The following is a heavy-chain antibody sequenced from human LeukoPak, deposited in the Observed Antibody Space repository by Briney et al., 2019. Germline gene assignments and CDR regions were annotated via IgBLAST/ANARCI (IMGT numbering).Heavy chain of an antibody. CDR1: GGSFSGYY. D-gene: IGHD4-11*01. CDR3: ARDLTPTTVPHFDH. CDR2: INHSGST. V-gene: IGHV4-34*01. Sequence: SETLSLTCAVYGGSFSGYYWSWIRQPPGKGLEWIGEINHSGSTNYNPSLKSRVTISVDTSKNQFSLKLSSVTAADTAVYYCARDLTPTTVPHFDHWGQGTLVTVSS. J-gene: IGHJ4*02.